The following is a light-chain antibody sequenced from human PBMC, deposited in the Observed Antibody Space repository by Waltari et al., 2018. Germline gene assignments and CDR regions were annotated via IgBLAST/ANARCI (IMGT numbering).Light chain of an antibody. CDR1: QNINSW. V-gene: IGKV1-5*03. J-gene: IGKJ1*01. Sequence: DIQMTQSPSILSASVGDRVTLTCRASQNINSWLAWYQQKPAMAPKLLISKASTLASGVPSRCSGSGSGTEFTLTISSRQPDDLATDYCQQYRTNPWAFGQGTKV. CDR3: QQYRTNPWA. CDR2: KAS.